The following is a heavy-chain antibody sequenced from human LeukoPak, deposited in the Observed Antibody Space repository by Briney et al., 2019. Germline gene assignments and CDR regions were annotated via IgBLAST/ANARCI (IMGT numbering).Heavy chain of an antibody. D-gene: IGHD4-23*01. CDR1: GFTFSSYA. CDR3: AKDFTSLRGFSLYFDY. J-gene: IGHJ4*02. CDR2: ISGSGGST. Sequence: GGSLRLSCAASGFTFSSYAMSWVRQAPGKELEGVSAISGSGGSTYYADSVKGRFTISRDNSKNTLYLQMNSLRAEDTAVYYCAKDFTSLRGFSLYFDYWGQGTLVTVSS. V-gene: IGHV3-23*01.